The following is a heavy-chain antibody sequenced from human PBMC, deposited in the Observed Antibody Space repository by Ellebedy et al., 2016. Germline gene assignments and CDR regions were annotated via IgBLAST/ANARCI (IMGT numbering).Heavy chain of an antibody. CDR2: ISHNGGN. CDR1: GDILTTDSW. CDR3: AKNWEWAFQF. V-gene: IGHV4-4*02. J-gene: IGHJ3*01. Sequence: SETLSLXCAVSGDILTTDSWWRWIRQAPGEALEWIGDISHNGGNTSNPSLRSRVTITVDMSKKQLSLKLNSVTAADTAMYYCAKNWEWAFQFWGQGTMVIVS. D-gene: IGHD7-27*01.